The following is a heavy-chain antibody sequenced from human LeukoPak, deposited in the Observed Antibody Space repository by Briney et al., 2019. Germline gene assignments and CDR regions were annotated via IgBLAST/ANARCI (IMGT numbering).Heavy chain of an antibody. CDR1: GFGFSSHW. CDR3: TGGSDKVLSSEYCYYMDV. V-gene: IGHV3-74*01. J-gene: IGHJ6*03. Sequence: GESLRLSCAASGFGFSSHWMHWVCQAPGKGLVWVSRSNSDGSVRNYADSVEGRFIISRDNAKNTLYLQMNNLGVEDTAVYYCTGGSDKVLSSEYCYYMDVWGKGTTVTVSS. CDR2: SNSDGSVR. D-gene: IGHD2/OR15-2a*01.